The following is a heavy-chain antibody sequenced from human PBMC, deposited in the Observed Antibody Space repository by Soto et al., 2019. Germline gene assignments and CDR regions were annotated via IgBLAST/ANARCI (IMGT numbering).Heavy chain of an antibody. CDR2: IGSAGDT. CDR3: ARSSSDWSFDY. V-gene: IGHV3-13*01. CDR1: GFTFSSYD. Sequence: PGGSLRLSCAASGFTFSSYDMHWVRQATGKGLEWVSAIGSAGDTYYADSVKGRFTVSRENAKNSLYLQMNSLRAGDTAVYYCARSSSDWSFDYWGQGTLVTV. J-gene: IGHJ4*02. D-gene: IGHD6-19*01.